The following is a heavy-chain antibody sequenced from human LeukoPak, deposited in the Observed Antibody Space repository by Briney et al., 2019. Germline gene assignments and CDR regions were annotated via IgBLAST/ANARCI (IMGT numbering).Heavy chain of an antibody. CDR2: IKSNTDGGTT. CDR1: GFTFTNAW. V-gene: IGHV3-15*01. D-gene: IGHD1-26*01. CDR3: ATEYYGSCNY. Sequence: NPGGSLRLSCAASGFTFTNAWMSWVRQAPGKGLEWVGHIKSNTDGGTTDYAAPVKGRFTISRDDSKNTLYLQMNSLKTEDTALYYCATEYYGSCNYWGQGALVTVSS. J-gene: IGHJ4*02.